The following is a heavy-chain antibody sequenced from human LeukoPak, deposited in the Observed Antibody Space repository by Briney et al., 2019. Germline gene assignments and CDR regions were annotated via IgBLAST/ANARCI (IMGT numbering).Heavy chain of an antibody. J-gene: IGHJ6*02. Sequence: PGGSLRLSCAASGFTFSSYWMHWLRQQPRKGLVWVPRISTDGSSRSYADSVKGRFTISRDNGKNTLYLQMNSLRAEDTAVYYCASYLTSIPSGMDVWGQGATVTVSS. CDR2: ISTDGSSR. CDR3: ASYLTSIPSGMDV. V-gene: IGHV3-74*01. CDR1: GFTFSSYW. D-gene: IGHD2/OR15-2a*01.